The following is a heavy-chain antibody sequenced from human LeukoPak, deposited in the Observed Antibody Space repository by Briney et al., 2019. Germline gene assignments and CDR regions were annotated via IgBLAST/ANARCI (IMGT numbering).Heavy chain of an antibody. CDR1: GFTFDDYA. V-gene: IGHV3-9*01. J-gene: IGHJ4*02. D-gene: IGHD6-13*01. CDR2: ISWNRGSI. Sequence: PGGSLRLSCAASGFTFDDYAMHWVRQAPGKGLEWVSGISWNRGSIGYADSVKGRFTISRDNAKNSLYLQMNSLRAEDTALYYCASSAAWYSSSWYDYWGQGTLVTVSS. CDR3: ASSAAWYSSSWYDY.